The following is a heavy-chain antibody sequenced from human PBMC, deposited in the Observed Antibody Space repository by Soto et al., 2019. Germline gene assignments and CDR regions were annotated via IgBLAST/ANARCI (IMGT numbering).Heavy chain of an antibody. CDR2: ISGSGGTS. V-gene: IGHV3-23*01. CDR1: GFNFRSYA. J-gene: IGHJ4*01. D-gene: IGHD6-13*01. CDR3: AKGRGSSWTIDY. Sequence: DVELSESGGGLVQPGGSLRLSCAASGFNFRSYAMSWVRRAPGKGLEWVSAISGSGGTSYFADSVRGRFTISRDNSKNTLYLHLSSLRVEDTAEYFCAKGRGSSWTIDYWGHGTLVTVSS.